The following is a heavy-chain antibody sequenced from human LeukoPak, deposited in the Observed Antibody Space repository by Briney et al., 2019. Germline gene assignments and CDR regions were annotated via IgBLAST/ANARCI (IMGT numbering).Heavy chain of an antibody. CDR2: ISAYNGNT. Sequence: ASVKVSCKASGYTFTSYGINWVRQAPGQGLEWMGWISAYNGNTNYAQKLQGRVTMTTDTSTSTAYMELRSLRSEDTAVYYCARGYSGSSRGAFDIWGQGTMVTVSS. D-gene: IGHD1-26*01. CDR1: GYTFTSYG. CDR3: ARGYSGSSRGAFDI. V-gene: IGHV1-18*01. J-gene: IGHJ3*02.